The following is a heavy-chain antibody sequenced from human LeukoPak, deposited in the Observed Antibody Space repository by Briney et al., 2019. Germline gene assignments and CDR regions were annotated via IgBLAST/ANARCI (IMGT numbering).Heavy chain of an antibody. CDR2: INPNSGGT. Sequence: ASVKVSCKASGYTFTSYGISWVRQAPGQGLEWMGWINPNSGGTNYAQKFQGRVTMTRDTSISTAYMELSRLRSDDTAVYYCARTLAVGATTADYWGQGTLVTVSS. CDR1: GYTFTSYG. CDR3: ARTLAVGATTADY. J-gene: IGHJ4*02. D-gene: IGHD1-26*01. V-gene: IGHV1-2*02.